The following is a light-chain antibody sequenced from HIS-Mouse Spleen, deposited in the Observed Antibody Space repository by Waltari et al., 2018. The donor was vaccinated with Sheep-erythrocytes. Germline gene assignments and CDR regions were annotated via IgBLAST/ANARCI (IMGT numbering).Light chain of an antibody. CDR3: CSYAGSYNHV. V-gene: IGLV2-11*01. CDR2: DVS. J-gene: IGLJ1*01. CDR1: SSDVGGHTF. Sequence: QSALTQPRSVSGSPGQSVTISCTGTSSDVGGHTFVPWYQQHPGKAPKLMIYDVSKRPSGVPDRFSGSKSGNTASLTISGLQAEDEADYYCCSYAGSYNHVFATGTKVTVL.